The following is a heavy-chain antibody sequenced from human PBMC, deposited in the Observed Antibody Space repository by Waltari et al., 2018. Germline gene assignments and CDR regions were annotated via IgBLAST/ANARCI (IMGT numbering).Heavy chain of an antibody. CDR2: IKEDGSIK. CDR1: GFTFSNYW. CDR3: AKYDLLTDHGSTHYYFDY. J-gene: IGHJ4*02. Sequence: EVQLVESGGGLVQPGGSLRLSCVASGFTFSNYWLNWVRQAPGKGLEWVANIKEDGSIKNYVDSVKGRFTISRDNAQKSLYLQLSSLRVEDTARYYCAKYDLLTDHGSTHYYFDYWGQGALVTVSS. D-gene: IGHD3-9*01. V-gene: IGHV3-7*01.